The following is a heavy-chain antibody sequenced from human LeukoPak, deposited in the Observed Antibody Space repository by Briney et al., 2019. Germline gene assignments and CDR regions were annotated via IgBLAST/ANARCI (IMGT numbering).Heavy chain of an antibody. J-gene: IGHJ5*02. V-gene: IGHV1-8*01. CDR2: MNPITGST. Sequence: GASVTVSCRASGFIFTGYDINWVRQAAGQGLEWMGWMNPITGSTGYARQFQGRVTMTRDTSTGTAYMELTSLRSEDTAVYYCVRDGEGVAISVNYWFDPWGQGTLVTVSS. CDR3: VRDGEGVAISVNYWFDP. CDR1: GFIFTGYD. D-gene: IGHD3-10*01.